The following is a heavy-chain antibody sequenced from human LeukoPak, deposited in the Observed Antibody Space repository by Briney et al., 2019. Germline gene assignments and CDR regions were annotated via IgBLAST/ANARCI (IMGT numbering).Heavy chain of an antibody. CDR2: IIPIFGTA. Sequence: SVKVSCKASGGTFISYAISWVRQAPGQGLEWMGGIIPIFGTANYAQKFQGRVTITADESTSTAYMELSSLRSEDTAVYYCARHKSNTAMVDYWGQGTLVTVSS. V-gene: IGHV1-69*01. CDR1: GGTFISYA. J-gene: IGHJ4*02. D-gene: IGHD5-18*01. CDR3: ARHKSNTAMVDY.